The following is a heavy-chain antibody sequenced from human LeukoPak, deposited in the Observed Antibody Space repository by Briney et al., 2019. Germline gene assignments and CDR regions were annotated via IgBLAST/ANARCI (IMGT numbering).Heavy chain of an antibody. V-gene: IGHV4-31*11. CDR1: GGSLSGYY. CDR3: ARERGYCSGGSCPNYFDY. Sequence: SETLSLTCAVYGGSLSGYYWSWIRQHPGKGLEWIGYIYYSGSTYYNPSLKSRVTISVDTSKNQFSLKLSSVTAADTAVYYCARERGYCSGGSCPNYFDYWGQGTLVTVSS. J-gene: IGHJ4*02. D-gene: IGHD2-15*01. CDR2: IYYSGST.